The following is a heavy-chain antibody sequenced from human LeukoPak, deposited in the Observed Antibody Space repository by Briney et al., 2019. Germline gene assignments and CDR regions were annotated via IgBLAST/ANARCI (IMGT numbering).Heavy chain of an antibody. V-gene: IGHV1-69*13. D-gene: IGHD5-12*01. CDR1: GGTFSSYA. CDR2: IIPIFGTA. J-gene: IGHJ4*02. Sequence: GASVKVSCKASGGTFSSYAISWVRQAPGQGLEWMGGIIPIFGTANYAQKFQGRVTITADESTSTAYMELSSLRSEDTAVYYCARSWPARVATLDYWGQGTLVTVSS. CDR3: ARSWPARVATLDY.